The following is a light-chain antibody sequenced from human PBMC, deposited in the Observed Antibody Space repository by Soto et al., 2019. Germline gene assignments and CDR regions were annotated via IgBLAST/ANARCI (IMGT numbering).Light chain of an antibody. CDR2: DAS. Sequence: IVLTQSPGTLSLSPGEVATLSCGASQTIAYNFLAWHQQKPGLAPRLLVYDASKRATGIPDRFSGSGSGTDFTLNITTLEPEDFAVYSCQHYGDSSSTFGGGTRVEI. V-gene: IGKV3D-20*01. CDR1: QTIAYNF. CDR3: QHYGDSSST. J-gene: IGKJ4*01.